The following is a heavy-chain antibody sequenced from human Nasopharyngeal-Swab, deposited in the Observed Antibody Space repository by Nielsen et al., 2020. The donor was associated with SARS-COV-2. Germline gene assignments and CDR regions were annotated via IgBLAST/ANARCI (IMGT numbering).Heavy chain of an antibody. D-gene: IGHD3-3*01. CDR1: GYTFTSYA. CDR2: INTNTGNP. CDR3: ARDEKSQGIFGVVISGQWWFDP. J-gene: IGHJ5*02. Sequence: ASVKVSCKASGYTFTSYAMNWVRQAPGQGLEWMVWINTNTGNPTYAQGFTGRFVFSLDTSVSTAYLQISSLKAEDTAVYYCARDEKSQGIFGVVISGQWWFDPWGQGTLVTVSS. V-gene: IGHV7-4-1*02.